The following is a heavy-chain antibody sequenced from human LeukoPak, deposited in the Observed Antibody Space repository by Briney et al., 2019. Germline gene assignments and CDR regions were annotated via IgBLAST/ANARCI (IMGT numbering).Heavy chain of an antibody. V-gene: IGHV3-21*01. CDR3: ARDSLVGANYKSDY. CDR2: ISSSSSYI. CDR1: GFTFSSYS. J-gene: IGHJ4*02. D-gene: IGHD1-26*01. Sequence: GGSLRLSCAASGFTFSSYSMNLVRQAPGKGLEWVSSISSSSSYIYYADSVKGRFTISRDNAKNSLYLQMNSLRAEDTAVYYCARDSLVGANYKSDYWGQGTLVTVSS.